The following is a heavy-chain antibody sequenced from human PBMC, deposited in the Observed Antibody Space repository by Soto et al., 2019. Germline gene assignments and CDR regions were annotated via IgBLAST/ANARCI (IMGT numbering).Heavy chain of an antibody. D-gene: IGHD3-22*01. CDR2: INPSGGST. CDR1: GYTFTSYH. CDR3: ARVVAGGYPYYGMDV. Sequence: GASVKVSCKASGYTFTSYHIHWVRQAPGQGLEWMGIINPSGGSTSYAQKFQGRVTMTRDTSTSTVYMELSSLRSEDTAVYYCARVVAGGYPYYGMDVWGQGTTVTVSS. V-gene: IGHV1-46*01. J-gene: IGHJ6*02.